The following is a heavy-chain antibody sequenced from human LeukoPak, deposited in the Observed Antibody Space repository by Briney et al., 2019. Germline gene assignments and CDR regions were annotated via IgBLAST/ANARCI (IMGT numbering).Heavy chain of an antibody. D-gene: IGHD3-3*01. V-gene: IGHV3-7*01. CDR3: ARDQVPYDFWTGYSPFWYFDL. CDR2: IKQDGSEK. J-gene: IGHJ2*01. Sequence: PGGSLRLSCAVSGFTFSNYWMTWVRQAPGKGLEWVANIKQDGSEKYYVDSVKGRFTISRDNAKNSLSLQMNSLRAEDTAVYYCARDQVPYDFWTGYSPFWYFDLWGRGTLVTVSS. CDR1: GFTFSNYW.